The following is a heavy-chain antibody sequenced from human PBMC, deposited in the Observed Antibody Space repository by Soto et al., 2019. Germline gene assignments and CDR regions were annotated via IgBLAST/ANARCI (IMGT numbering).Heavy chain of an antibody. J-gene: IGHJ6*02. CDR3: AADQEVAARPYRYYGMDV. V-gene: IGHV1-2*04. CDR2: INPKCGGT. D-gene: IGHD6-6*01. Sequence: ASVKVSCKASGYSFTDYHIHWVRQAPGQGLEWLGRINPKCGGTSTAQKFQGWVTMTTDTSISTASMELTRLTSDDTAVYYCAADQEVAARPYRYYGMDVWGQGTTVTVSS. CDR1: GYSFTDYH.